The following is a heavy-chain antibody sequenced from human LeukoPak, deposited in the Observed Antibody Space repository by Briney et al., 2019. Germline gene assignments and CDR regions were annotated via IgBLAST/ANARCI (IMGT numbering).Heavy chain of an antibody. D-gene: IGHD6-13*01. CDR2: IYYSGST. Sequence: PSETPSLTCTVSGGSISSSSYYWGWIRQPPGTGLEWIGSIYYSGSTYYNPSLKSRVTISVDTSKNQFSLKLSSVTAADTAVYYCARTGYSSSWYDSGAFDIWGQGTMVTVSS. J-gene: IGHJ3*02. CDR1: GGSISSSSYY. CDR3: ARTGYSSSWYDSGAFDI. V-gene: IGHV4-39*01.